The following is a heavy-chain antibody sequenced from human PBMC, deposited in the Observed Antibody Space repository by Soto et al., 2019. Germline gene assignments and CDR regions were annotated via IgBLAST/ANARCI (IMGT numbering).Heavy chain of an antibody. J-gene: IGHJ4*02. CDR1: GFTFSNYA. CDR3: AKRPASIITFDY. V-gene: IGHV3-23*01. Sequence: GSLRLSCAASGFTFSNYAMSWVRQAPGKGLEWVSTISGNGGSTYYADSVKGRFTISRDNSKNMLFLQINSLRDDDSAVYYCAKRPASIITFDYWGQGTPGTVSS. D-gene: IGHD2-2*01. CDR2: ISGNGGST.